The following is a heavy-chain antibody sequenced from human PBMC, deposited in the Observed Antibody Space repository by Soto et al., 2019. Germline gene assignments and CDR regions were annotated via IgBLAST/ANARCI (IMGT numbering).Heavy chain of an antibody. CDR2: INAYNGNT. CDR1: GYRFSSYG. CDR3: AMVDVYVTPSPQDV. J-gene: IGHJ6*02. V-gene: IGHV1-18*01. Sequence: ASVKVSCKASGYRFSSYGIGWVRQAPGQGLEWMGWINAYNGNTNYAQNLQGRVTLTTDTSTSTAYMELRSLRSNDTAVYYCAMVDVYVTPSPQDVWGQGTTVTVSS. D-gene: IGHD3-16*01.